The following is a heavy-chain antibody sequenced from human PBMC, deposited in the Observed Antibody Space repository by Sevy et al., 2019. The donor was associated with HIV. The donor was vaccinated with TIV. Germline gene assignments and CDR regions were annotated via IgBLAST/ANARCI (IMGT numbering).Heavy chain of an antibody. Sequence: SETLSLTCTVSGGSITGHYWSWLRQPPGRGLEWIGYIYYTGSTNYNPSLKSRVTLSVDTSNNQFSLKLNSLTAADTAVYYCARRMAAAAFDGFDIWGQGTMVTVSS. CDR1: GGSITGHY. V-gene: IGHV4-59*11. D-gene: IGHD6-13*01. CDR2: IYYTGST. J-gene: IGHJ3*02. CDR3: ARRMAAAAFDGFDI.